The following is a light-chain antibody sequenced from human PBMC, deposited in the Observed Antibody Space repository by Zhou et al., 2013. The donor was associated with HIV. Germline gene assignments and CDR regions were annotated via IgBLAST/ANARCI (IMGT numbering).Light chain of an antibody. Sequence: EIVLTQSPGTLSLSPGERAALSCRASQSVSRNYLAWYQQKPGQAPRLLIYDASSRAAGIPDRFSGSGSGTDFTLTINRLEPKDFAIYYCQQYGSSLITFGQGTRL. CDR1: QSVSRNY. CDR3: QQYGSSLIT. J-gene: IGKJ5*01. CDR2: DAS. V-gene: IGKV3-20*01.